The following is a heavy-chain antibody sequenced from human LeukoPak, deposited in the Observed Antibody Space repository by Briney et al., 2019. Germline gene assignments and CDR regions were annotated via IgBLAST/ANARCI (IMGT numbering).Heavy chain of an antibody. CDR2: ISTDGSHK. J-gene: IGHJ4*02. CDR3: AKDREKPSQFDY. CDR1: GFPFSNYG. D-gene: IGHD1-26*01. V-gene: IGHV3-30*18. Sequence: PGGSLRLSCAASGFPFSNYGLHWVRQAPGKGLEWVALISTDGSHKDYTVSVRGRFTISRDNSKNTLYLQMNSLRAEDTAVYYCAKDREKPSQFDYWGQGTPVIVAS.